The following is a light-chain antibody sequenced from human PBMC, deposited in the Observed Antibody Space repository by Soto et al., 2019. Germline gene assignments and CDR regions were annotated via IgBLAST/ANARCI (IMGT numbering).Light chain of an antibody. CDR2: EAT. Sequence: QPALAQPASVSGSPGQSITISSTERSSYVGNYDLASWYPHHPGAAPKLLIYEATTRPSGISNRSSGPKSGNTASLTISGLQAEEEGDNDSWSFAGCNSWVFGGGTMLSVL. CDR1: SSYVGNYDL. J-gene: IGLJ3*02. V-gene: IGLV2-23*01. CDR3: WSFAGCNSWV.